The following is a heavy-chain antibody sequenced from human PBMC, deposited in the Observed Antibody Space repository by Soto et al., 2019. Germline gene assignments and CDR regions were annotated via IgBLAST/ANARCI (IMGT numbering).Heavy chain of an antibody. CDR1: SGSISSSNW. D-gene: IGHD2-2*01. CDR3: ARAGYCSSTSCYPFDY. Sequence: PSETLSLTCAVSSGSISSSNWWSWVRQPPGKGLEWIGEIYHSGSTNYNPSLKSRVTISVDKSKNQFSLKLSSVTAADTAVYYCARAGYCSSTSCYPFDYWGQGALVTVSS. V-gene: IGHV4-4*02. CDR2: IYHSGST. J-gene: IGHJ4*02.